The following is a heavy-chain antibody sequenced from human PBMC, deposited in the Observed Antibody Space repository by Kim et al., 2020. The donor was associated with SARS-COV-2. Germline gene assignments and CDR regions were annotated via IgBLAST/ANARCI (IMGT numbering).Heavy chain of an antibody. CDR3: RRDFNWDV. CDR1: GFTFSSYG. V-gene: IGHV3-30*03. Sequence: GGSLRLSCAASGFTFSSYGMHWVRQAPGKGLEWVAVISYDGSNKYYADSVKGRFTISRDNSKNTLYLQMNSLRAEDTAVYYCRRDFNWDVWGQGTTVTVSS. CDR2: ISYDGSNK. J-gene: IGHJ6*02.